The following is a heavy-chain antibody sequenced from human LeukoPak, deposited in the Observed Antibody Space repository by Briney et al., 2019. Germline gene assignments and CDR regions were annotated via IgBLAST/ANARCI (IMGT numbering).Heavy chain of an antibody. D-gene: IGHD3-10*01. Sequence: GGSLRLSCAASGFTFSSYSMNWVRRAPGKGLEWVSSISSSSSYIYYADSVKGRFTISRDNAKNSLYLQMNSLRAEDTAVYYCAGGVLSDFDYWGQGTLVTVSS. CDR1: GFTFSSYS. CDR3: AGGVLSDFDY. V-gene: IGHV3-21*01. J-gene: IGHJ4*02. CDR2: ISSSSSYI.